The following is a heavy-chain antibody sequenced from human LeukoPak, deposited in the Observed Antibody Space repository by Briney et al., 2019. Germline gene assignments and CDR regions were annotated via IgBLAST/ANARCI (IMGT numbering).Heavy chain of an antibody. V-gene: IGHV1-46*01. D-gene: IGHD6-19*01. CDR1: GYTFTSYY. CDR3: ARELYPYSSDYDY. CDR2: IIPSGGST. Sequence: ASVKVSCKASGYTFTSYYMHWVRQAPGQGLEWMGVIIPSGGSTIYAQKFQGRVTMTRDTSTSTVYMELSSLRSEDTAVYDCARELYPYSSDYDYWGQGTLVTVSS. J-gene: IGHJ4*02.